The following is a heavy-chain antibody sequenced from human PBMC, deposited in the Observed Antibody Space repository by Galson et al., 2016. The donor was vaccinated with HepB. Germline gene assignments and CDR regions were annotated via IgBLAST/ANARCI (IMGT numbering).Heavy chain of an antibody. CDR2: ISWNSGSI. Sequence: SLRLSCAASGFTFDDYAMHWVRQAPGKGLEWVSRISWNSGSIGHADSVKGRFTISRDNSKNTLYLQMNSLRAEDTAVYYCAKDNDYVWGSQIDYWGQGTLVTVSS. CDR1: GFTFDDYA. CDR3: AKDNDYVWGSQIDY. D-gene: IGHD3-16*01. J-gene: IGHJ4*02. V-gene: IGHV3-9*01.